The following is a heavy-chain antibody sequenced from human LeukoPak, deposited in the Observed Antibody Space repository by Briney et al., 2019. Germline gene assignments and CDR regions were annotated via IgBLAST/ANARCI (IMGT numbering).Heavy chain of an antibody. J-gene: IGHJ4*02. Sequence: PGGSLRLSCVVSGFTFSSFAMSWVRQAPGKGLEWVTAIGSRSITTYYIDSVKGRFTIPRDSSKNTVYLQMNSLRAEDTAVYHCAKDREQPFHWGQGTLVTVSS. D-gene: IGHD1-26*01. V-gene: IGHV3-23*01. CDR2: IGSRSITT. CDR1: GFTFSSFA. CDR3: AKDREQPFH.